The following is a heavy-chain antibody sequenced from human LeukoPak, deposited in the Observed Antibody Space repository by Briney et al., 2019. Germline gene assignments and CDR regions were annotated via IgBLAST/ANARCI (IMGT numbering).Heavy chain of an antibody. D-gene: IGHD6-13*01. CDR2: INAYNGNT. V-gene: IGHV1-18*01. Sequence: ASVKVSCKASGYTFTSYGISWVRQAPGQGREGMGWINAYNGNTNYAQKLQGRVTMTTDTSTSTAYMELRSLRSDDTAVYYCARAPLIAAAGTVVWYDYWGQGTLVTVSS. J-gene: IGHJ4*02. CDR1: GYTFTSYG. CDR3: ARAPLIAAAGTVVWYDY.